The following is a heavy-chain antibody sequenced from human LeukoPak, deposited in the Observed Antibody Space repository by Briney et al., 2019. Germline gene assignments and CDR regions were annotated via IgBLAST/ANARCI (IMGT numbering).Heavy chain of an antibody. D-gene: IGHD6-19*01. CDR2: ISWNSGSI. CDR1: GFTFDDYA. CDR3: AKDQEQWLVPAFDI. J-gene: IGHJ3*02. V-gene: IGHV3-9*01. Sequence: AGGSLRLSCAASGFTFDDYAMHWVRQAPGKGLEWVSGISWNSGSIGYADSVKGRFTISRDNAKNSLYLQMNSLRAEDTALYYCAKDQEQWLVPAFDIWGQGTMVTVSS.